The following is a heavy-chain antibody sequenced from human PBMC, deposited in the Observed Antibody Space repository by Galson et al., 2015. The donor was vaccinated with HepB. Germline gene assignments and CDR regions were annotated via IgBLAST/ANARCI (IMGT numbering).Heavy chain of an antibody. CDR3: SRIFGSSWGIDN. D-gene: IGHD6-13*01. V-gene: IGHV2-70*13. CDR1: GFSLSTSGMC. Sequence: PALVKPTQTLTLTCTFSGFSLSTSGMCVSWIRQPPGKALEWLALIDWDDDKYYSTSLKSRLTITKDTSKNQVVLTMTNMDPVDTATYYCSRIFGSSWGIDNWGQGTLVTVSS. J-gene: IGHJ4*02. CDR2: IDWDDDK.